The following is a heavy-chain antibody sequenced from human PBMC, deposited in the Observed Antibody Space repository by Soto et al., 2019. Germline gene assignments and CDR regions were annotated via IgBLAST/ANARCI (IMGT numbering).Heavy chain of an antibody. Sequence: QVQLQESGPGLVKPSETLSLTCTVSGGSIDGYNCAWIRQPPGKALEWVGYVYYNGSSSYNPSLKSRVTISIDTSKSQCSLTLRSVTAADTAVYYWARQGIGNLHGLVDVWGRGTRVTVSS. CDR2: VYYNGSS. V-gene: IGHV4-59*08. CDR1: GGSIDGYN. J-gene: IGHJ6*02. D-gene: IGHD3-10*01. CDR3: ARQGIGNLHGLVDV.